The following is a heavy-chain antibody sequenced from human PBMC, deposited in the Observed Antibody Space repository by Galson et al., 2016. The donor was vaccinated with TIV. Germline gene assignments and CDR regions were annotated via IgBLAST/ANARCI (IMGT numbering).Heavy chain of an antibody. V-gene: IGHV1-69*13. CDR3: ARALDTSTNTAYFYYSGLDV. J-gene: IGHJ6*02. D-gene: IGHD5-18*01. CDR2: IIPIFGMT. Sequence: SVKVSCKASGGSFSSYAISWVRQAPGQGLGWMGGIIPIFGMTNYAQKFQGRVTITADESTSTIYMELSNLRSADTADYFCARALDTSTNTAYFYYSGLDVWGQGTTVTVSS. CDR1: GGSFSSYA.